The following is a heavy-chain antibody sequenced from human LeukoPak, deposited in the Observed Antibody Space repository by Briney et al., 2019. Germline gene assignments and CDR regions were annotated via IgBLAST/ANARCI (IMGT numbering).Heavy chain of an antibody. D-gene: IGHD2-21*02. V-gene: IGHV1-2*02. CDR3: ARGKTMVYCGGDCYRFDN. CDR1: GYTFSGYY. CDR2: INPNSGGT. J-gene: IGHJ4*02. Sequence: ASVKVSSTASGYTFSGYYMHWVRQDPGQGLEWVGWINPNSGGTNYAQKFQGRVTMTRDTSISTAYMELSRLLSGDTAVYYCARGKTMVYCGGDCYRFDNWGQGTLVTVSS.